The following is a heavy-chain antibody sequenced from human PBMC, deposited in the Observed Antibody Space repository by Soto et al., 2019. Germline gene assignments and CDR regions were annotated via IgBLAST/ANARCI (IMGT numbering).Heavy chain of an antibody. CDR1: GFTFSSYS. D-gene: IGHD3-3*01. V-gene: IGHV3-48*04. CDR2: INRDGSNK. CDR3: ARDLHARFLEWSPPYYMDV. Sequence: GGSLRLSCAASGFTFSSYSMNWVRQAPGKVLEWVSNINRDGSNKYYVDSVKGRFTISRDNAKNSLYLQMNSLRAEDTAVYYCARDLHARFLEWSPPYYMDVWGKGTTVTVSS. J-gene: IGHJ6*03.